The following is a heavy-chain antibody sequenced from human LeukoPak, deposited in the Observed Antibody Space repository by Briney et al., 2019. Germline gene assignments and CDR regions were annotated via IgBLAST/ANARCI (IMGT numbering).Heavy chain of an antibody. V-gene: IGHV3-49*04. Sequence: GGSLRLSCIGSGFSFGDYAMTWVRQAPGKGLDWVGFIRSKAFGATTESVASVKGRFSITRDDSKTIAYLQMNSLKAEDTAIYYCTRARGGYTSGIDYWGQGTLVTVSS. J-gene: IGHJ4*02. CDR3: TRARGGYTSGIDY. CDR2: IRSKAFGATT. D-gene: IGHD6-19*01. CDR1: GFSFGDYA.